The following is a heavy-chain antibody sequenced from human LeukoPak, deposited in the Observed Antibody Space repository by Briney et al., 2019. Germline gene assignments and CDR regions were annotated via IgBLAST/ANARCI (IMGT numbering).Heavy chain of an antibody. CDR3: ARFQLIEKNWFDP. CDR1: GYTFIRDG. CDR2: INPYNGNT. V-gene: IGHV1-18*01. J-gene: IGHJ5*02. Sequence: ASVKVSCKASGYTFIRDGISWVREAPGQGLEWMGWINPYNGNTKYPQNLQGRITLTTDTSTNTAYMALRSLRSDDTAVYYCARFQLIEKNWFDPWGQGTLVTVSS. D-gene: IGHD2-2*01.